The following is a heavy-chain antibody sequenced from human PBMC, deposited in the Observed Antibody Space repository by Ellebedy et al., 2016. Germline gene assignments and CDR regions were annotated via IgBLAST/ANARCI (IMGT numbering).Heavy chain of an antibody. Sequence: ASVKVSCKASGYTFTSNDINWVRQASGQGLEWMGWMNPNSGNTGYVQKFQGRVTMTRNTSISTAYMELSGLRSEETAVFYCVRVTYQVDGSNYKWYYFDYWGQGTLVTVSS. D-gene: IGHD3-10*01. J-gene: IGHJ4*02. CDR2: MNPNSGNT. V-gene: IGHV1-8*01. CDR1: GYTFTSND. CDR3: VRVTYQVDGSNYKWYYFDY.